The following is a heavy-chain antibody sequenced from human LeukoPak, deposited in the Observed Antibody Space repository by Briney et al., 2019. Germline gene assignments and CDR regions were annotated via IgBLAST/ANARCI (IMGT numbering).Heavy chain of an antibody. CDR3: ARSPHILTGENFDF. J-gene: IGHJ4*02. CDR1: GYTFTGYY. D-gene: IGHD3-9*01. V-gene: IGHV1-2*02. CDR2: INPNSGGT. Sequence: APVKVSCKASGYTFTGYYMHWVRQAPGQGLEWMGWINPNSGGTNYAQKFQDRVSMTRDTSISTAYMQLSRLRSDDTAVYYCARSPHILTGENFDFWGQGTLLTVSS.